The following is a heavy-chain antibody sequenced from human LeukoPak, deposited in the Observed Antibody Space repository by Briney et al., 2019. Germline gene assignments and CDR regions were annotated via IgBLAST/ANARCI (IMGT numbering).Heavy chain of an antibody. V-gene: IGHV3-48*03. J-gene: IGHJ4*02. CDR1: GFTFSSYE. CDR3: ARDRGYSSFDY. D-gene: IGHD6-19*01. Sequence: PGGSLRLSCAASGFTFSSYEMNWVRQAPGKGLEWVSYISSSGSTIYYADSVKGRFTISRDNAKNSLYLQMNSLRADDTAVYYCARDRGYSSFDYWGQGTLVTVSS. CDR2: ISSSGSTI.